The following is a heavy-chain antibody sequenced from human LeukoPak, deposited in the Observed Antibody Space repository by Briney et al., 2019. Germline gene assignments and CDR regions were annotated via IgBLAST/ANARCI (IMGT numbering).Heavy chain of an antibody. J-gene: IGHJ6*03. D-gene: IGHD3-10*01. CDR1: GFTFSSYA. Sequence: GGSLRLSCAASGFTFSSYAMSWVRQAPGKGLEWVSAISGSGGSTYYADSVKGRFTISRDNSKNTLYLQMNSLRAEDTAVYYCAKDQPALGITMVRGVSTHMDVWGKGTTVTISS. CDR3: AKDQPALGITMVRGVSTHMDV. CDR2: ISGSGGST. V-gene: IGHV3-23*01.